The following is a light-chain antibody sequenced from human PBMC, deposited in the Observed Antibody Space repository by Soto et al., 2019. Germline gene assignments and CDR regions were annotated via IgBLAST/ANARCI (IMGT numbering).Light chain of an antibody. V-gene: IGLV2-14*01. J-gene: IGLJ3*02. CDR3: SSYTRSSTWV. CDR1: SSDVGGYNY. Sequence: QSALTQPASVSGSPGQSITISCTGTSSDVGGYNYGSWYQQHPGKAPKLMISEVSNRPSGVSNRFSGSKSGNTASLTISGLQAEDEADYYCSSYTRSSTWVFGGGTKLTVL. CDR2: EVS.